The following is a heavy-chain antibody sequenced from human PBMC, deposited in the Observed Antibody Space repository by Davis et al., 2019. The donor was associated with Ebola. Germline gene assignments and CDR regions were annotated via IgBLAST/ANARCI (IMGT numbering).Heavy chain of an antibody. CDR2: ISYDGSNK. CDR3: ARDVSIPGLDAFDI. V-gene: IGHV3-30-3*01. CDR1: GFTFSSYA. J-gene: IGHJ3*02. Sequence: GESLKISCAASGFTFSSYAMHWVRQAPGKGLEWVAVISYDGSNKYYADSVKGRFTISRDNSKNSLYLQMNSLRAEDTAVYYCARDVSIPGLDAFDIWGQGTMVTVSS.